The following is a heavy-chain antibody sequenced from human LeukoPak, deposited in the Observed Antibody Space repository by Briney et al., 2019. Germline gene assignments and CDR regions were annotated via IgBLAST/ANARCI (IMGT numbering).Heavy chain of an antibody. CDR1: GGSISSYY. D-gene: IGHD6-19*01. CDR2: IYTSGST. CDR3: ARDLGSSGWYLYYFDY. J-gene: IGHJ4*02. V-gene: IGHV4-4*07. Sequence: PSETLSLTCTVSGGSISSYYWSWIRQPAGKGLEWIGRIYTSGSTNYNPSLKSRVTMSVDTSKNQFSLKLSSVTAADTAVYYCARDLGSSGWYLYYFDYWGQGTLVTVSS.